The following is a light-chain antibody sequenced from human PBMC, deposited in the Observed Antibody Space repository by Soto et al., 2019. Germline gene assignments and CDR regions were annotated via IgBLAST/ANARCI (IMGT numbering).Light chain of an antibody. CDR1: QEIVNW. V-gene: IGKV1-5*01. J-gene: IGKJ1*01. CDR3: QQYNSYPGT. Sequence: DIQMTQSPSSLSASVGDRVTLTCRASQEIVNWLAWYQQRPGKAPNLLVYHASILRTGVPSRFRGSGSGREFTLTISSLQPNDSATYYCQQYNSYPGTFGQGTKVEI. CDR2: HAS.